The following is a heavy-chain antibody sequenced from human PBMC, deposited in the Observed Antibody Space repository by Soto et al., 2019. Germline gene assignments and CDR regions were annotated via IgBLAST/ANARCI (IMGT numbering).Heavy chain of an antibody. CDR2: IDPSDSYT. Sequence: GESLKISCKGSGYSFTSYWISWVRQMPGKGLEWMGRIDPSDSYTNYSPSFQGHVTISADKSISTAYLQWSSLKASDTAMYNCARHSDCSSTSCLPWYYGMDVWGQGTTVTVSS. J-gene: IGHJ6*02. CDR1: GYSFTSYW. V-gene: IGHV5-10-1*01. CDR3: ARHSDCSSTSCLPWYYGMDV. D-gene: IGHD2-2*01.